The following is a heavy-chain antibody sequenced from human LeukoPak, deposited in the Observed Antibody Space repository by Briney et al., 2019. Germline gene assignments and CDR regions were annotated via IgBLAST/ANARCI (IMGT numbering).Heavy chain of an antibody. CDR2: IYYSGST. J-gene: IGHJ4*02. Sequence: PSETLSLTCTVSGGSISSSSYYWGWIRQPPGKGLEWIGSIYYSGSTYYNPSLKSRVTISVDTSKNQFSLKLSSVTAADTAVYYCAIAGYSSSWYYFGYWGQGTLVTVSS. D-gene: IGHD6-13*01. CDR1: GGSISSSSYY. CDR3: AIAGYSSSWYYFGY. V-gene: IGHV4-39*07.